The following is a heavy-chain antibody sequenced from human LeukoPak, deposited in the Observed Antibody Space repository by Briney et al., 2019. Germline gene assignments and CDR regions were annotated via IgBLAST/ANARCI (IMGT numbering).Heavy chain of an antibody. Sequence: PGGSLRLSCAASGFTFDDYVMSWVRQAPGKGLEWVSGINWNGGSTGYADSVKGRFTISRDNAKNSLYLQMNSLRAEDTALYYCAGGIQLWLGAFDIWGQGTMVTVSS. CDR3: AGGIQLWLGAFDI. V-gene: IGHV3-20*04. J-gene: IGHJ3*02. D-gene: IGHD5-18*01. CDR2: INWNGGST. CDR1: GFTFDDYV.